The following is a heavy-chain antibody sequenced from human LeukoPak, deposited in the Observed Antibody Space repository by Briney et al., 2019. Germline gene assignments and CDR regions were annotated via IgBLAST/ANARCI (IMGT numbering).Heavy chain of an antibody. Sequence: PGGSLRLSCAASGFTFSDYYMSWIRLAPGKGLEWVSYISSSSGYTNYADSVKGRFTISRDNAKNSLYLQMNSLRAEDTAVYYCARGGGAAADYWGQGTLVTVSS. CDR2: ISSSSGYT. D-gene: IGHD6-13*01. CDR1: GFTFSDYY. CDR3: ARGGGAAADY. V-gene: IGHV3-11*05. J-gene: IGHJ4*02.